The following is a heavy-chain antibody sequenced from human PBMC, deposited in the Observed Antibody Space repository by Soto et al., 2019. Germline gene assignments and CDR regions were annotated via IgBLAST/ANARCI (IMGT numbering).Heavy chain of an antibody. D-gene: IGHD3-9*01. CDR3: AKDESAGYYYFDY. J-gene: IGHJ4*02. V-gene: IGHV3-23*01. Sequence: PGGSLRLSCAASGFTYSTYTMHWVRQAPGKGLEWVSVISNNGGSTYYADSVKGRFTISRDNSKNTLYLQMNSLRAEDTAVYYCAKDESAGYYYFDYWGQGTLVTVSS. CDR1: GFTYSTYT. CDR2: ISNNGGST.